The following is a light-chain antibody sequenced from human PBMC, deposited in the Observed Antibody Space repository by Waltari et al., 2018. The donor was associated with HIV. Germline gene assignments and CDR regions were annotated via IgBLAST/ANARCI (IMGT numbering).Light chain of an antibody. Sequence: DIQMTQSPPSLSASAGDRVTITCRASQNIGTSLNWYQQKAGKAPKVLIYAASDLESWAPSRFSGSGSGTDFTLTISSLQPEDFATYYCQQSYSWSFGQGTKVEIK. V-gene: IGKV1-39*01. CDR1: QNIGTS. CDR2: AAS. CDR3: QQSYSWS. J-gene: IGKJ1*01.